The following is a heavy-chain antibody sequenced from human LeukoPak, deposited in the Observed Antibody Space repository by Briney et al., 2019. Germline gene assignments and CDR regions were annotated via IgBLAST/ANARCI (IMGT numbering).Heavy chain of an antibody. D-gene: IGHD2-15*01. J-gene: IGHJ4*02. CDR2: ISGSGGNT. CDR3: AKDRGYCSGGSCYGYYYFDY. CDR1: EFTFSSYA. Sequence: PGVSLRLSCAASEFTFSSYAIAWVRQAPGKGLEWVSIISGSGGNTYYADSVKGRFTISRDNSKNTLYLQINSLRAEDTAVYYCAKDRGYCSGGSCYGYYYFDYWGQGTLVTVSS. V-gene: IGHV3-23*01.